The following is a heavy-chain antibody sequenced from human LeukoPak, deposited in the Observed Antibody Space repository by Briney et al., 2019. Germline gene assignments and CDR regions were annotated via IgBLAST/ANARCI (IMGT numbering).Heavy chain of an antibody. CDR1: GFTFSSYG. Sequence: GGSLRLSCAASGFTFSSYGMHWVRQAPGKGPEWLSFIRYDGIHKYYGDSVEGRFTISRDNSNNTLYLQMNSLRPEDTAVYYCARDRRSGSYRAGADYWGQGTLVTVSS. V-gene: IGHV3-30*02. CDR3: ARDRRSGSYRAGADY. D-gene: IGHD3-10*01. J-gene: IGHJ4*02. CDR2: IRYDGIHK.